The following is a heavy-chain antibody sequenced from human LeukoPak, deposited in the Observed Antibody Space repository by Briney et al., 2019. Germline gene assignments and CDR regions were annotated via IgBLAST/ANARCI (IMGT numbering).Heavy chain of an antibody. J-gene: IGHJ3*02. CDR2: IYYSGST. CDR1: GGSISSYY. CDR3: ARTPAAIGAFDI. Sequence: KSSETLSLTCTVSGGSISSYYWSWIRQPPGKGLEWIGYIYYSGSTNYNPSLKSRVTISVDTSKNQFSLKLSSVTAADTAVYYCARTPAAIGAFDIWGQGTMVTVSS. D-gene: IGHD2-2*01. V-gene: IGHV4-59*01.